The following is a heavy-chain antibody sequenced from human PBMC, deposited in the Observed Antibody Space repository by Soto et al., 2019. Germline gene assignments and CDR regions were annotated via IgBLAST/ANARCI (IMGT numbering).Heavy chain of an antibody. Sequence: QLQLQESGSGLVKPSQTLSLTCAVSGGSISSGGYSWSWIRQPPGKGLEWIGYIYHSGSTYYNPSLKSRVTISVDRSKNQFSLKLSSVTAADTAVYYCARFNYGGEYYYYGMDVWGQGTTVTVSS. J-gene: IGHJ6*02. CDR2: IYHSGST. CDR3: ARFNYGGEYYYYGMDV. D-gene: IGHD4-17*01. V-gene: IGHV4-30-2*01. CDR1: GGSISSGGYS.